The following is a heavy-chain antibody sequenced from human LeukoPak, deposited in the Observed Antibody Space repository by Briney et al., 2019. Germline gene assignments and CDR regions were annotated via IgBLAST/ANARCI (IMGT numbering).Heavy chain of an antibody. V-gene: IGHV3-15*01. CDR2: IKSKTDGGTT. Sequence: GGSLRLACAASGFTFSNAWMTWVRQAPGKGLEWVGRIKSKTDGGTTDYAAPVKGRFTISRDDSKNTLYLQMNSLKTEDTAVYYCTREAVTANGYFDYWGQGTLVTVSS. D-gene: IGHD2-21*02. J-gene: IGHJ4*02. CDR3: TREAVTANGYFDY. CDR1: GFTFSNAW.